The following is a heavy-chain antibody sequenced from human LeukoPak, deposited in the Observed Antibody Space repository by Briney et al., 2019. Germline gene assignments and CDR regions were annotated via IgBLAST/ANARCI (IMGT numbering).Heavy chain of an antibody. CDR2: IIPIFGTA. CDR1: GGTFSSYA. CDR3: ARELSGGYYYGYFDY. D-gene: IGHD3-22*01. Sequence: SVKVSCKASGGTFSSYAISWVRQAPGQGLEWMGGIIPIFGTANYAQKFQGRVTITADQSTSTAYMELRSLRSDDTAVYYCARELSGGYYYGYFDYWGQGTLVTVSS. V-gene: IGHV1-69*13. J-gene: IGHJ4*02.